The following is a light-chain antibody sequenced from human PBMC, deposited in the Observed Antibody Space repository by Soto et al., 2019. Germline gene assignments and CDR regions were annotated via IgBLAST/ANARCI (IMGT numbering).Light chain of an antibody. CDR2: DVS. V-gene: IGLV2-11*01. CDR1: SSDVGGYNY. Sequence: QSALTQPRSVSGSPGQSVTISCTGTSSDVGGYNYVSWYQQHPGKAPKLMIYDVSRRPSGVPDRFSGSKSGNTASLTISGLQADDAADYYCCSYAGSYTYVFGTGTKVTVL. CDR3: CSYAGSYTYV. J-gene: IGLJ1*01.